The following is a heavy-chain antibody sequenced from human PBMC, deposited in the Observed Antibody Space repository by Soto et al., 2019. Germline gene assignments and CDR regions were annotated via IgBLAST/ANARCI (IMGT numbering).Heavy chain of an antibody. Sequence: GSLRLSCAASGFTFSSCGVHWVGQAPGKGLEWVAVISYDGSNKHYADSVKGRFTISRDNSKNTLDLQMNSLRAEDKAVYYCAKDTYYYDRSGYYTYEYWGQGT. J-gene: IGHJ4*02. V-gene: IGHV3-30*18. CDR2: ISYDGSNK. D-gene: IGHD3-22*01. CDR3: AKDTYYYDRSGYYTYEY. CDR1: GFTFSSCG.